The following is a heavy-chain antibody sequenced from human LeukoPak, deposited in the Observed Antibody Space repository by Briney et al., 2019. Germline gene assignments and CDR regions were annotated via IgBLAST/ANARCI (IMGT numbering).Heavy chain of an antibody. J-gene: IGHJ4*02. V-gene: IGHV3-23*01. CDR3: ARAPTRPTLIVYDLYFDY. CDR1: ELNFSKIG. D-gene: IGHD3-22*01. Sequence: GGSLRLSCVTSELNFSKIGMTWLRQAPGKGLEWVATISGSGGSPFYADSVKARFTIPRDNSKNTLYLEMNSLRVEDTAVYYCARAPTRPTLIVYDLYFDYWGQGSLVTVSS. CDR2: ISGSGGSP.